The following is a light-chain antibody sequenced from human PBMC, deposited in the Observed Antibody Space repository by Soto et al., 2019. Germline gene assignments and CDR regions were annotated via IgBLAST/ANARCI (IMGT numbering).Light chain of an antibody. CDR1: QSVSSSY. V-gene: IGKV3-20*01. CDR3: QQYGSSWT. J-gene: IGKJ1*01. Sequence: EIVLTQSPATLSVSPGERATLSCRASQSVSSSYLAWYQQKPGQAPRLLIYGASSRATGIPDRFSGSGSGTDFTLTISRLEPEDFAVYYCQQYGSSWTVGQGTKVDIK. CDR2: GAS.